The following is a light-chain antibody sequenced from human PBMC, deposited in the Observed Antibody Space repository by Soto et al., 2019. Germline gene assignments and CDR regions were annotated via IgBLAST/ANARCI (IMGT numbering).Light chain of an antibody. V-gene: IGKV1D-12*01. CDR2: AAS. J-gene: IGKJ5*01. CDR3: QQADTFPIT. CDR1: QGISRS. Sequence: DIQMTQSPSSVSACVGDRVTMCCQASQGISRSLAWYQQKPGKAPKFLIYAASSLQSGVPSRFSGSGFGTEFTLTISSLQPEDSAIYYCQQADTFPITFGQGTRLEIK.